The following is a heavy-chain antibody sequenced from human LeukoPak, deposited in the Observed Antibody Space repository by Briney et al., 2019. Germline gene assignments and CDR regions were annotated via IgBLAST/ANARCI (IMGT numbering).Heavy chain of an antibody. Sequence: GRSLRLPCAASGFTFSSYAMHWVRQAPGKGLEWVAVISYDGSNKYYADSVKGRFTISRDNSKNTLYLQMNSLRAEDTAVYYCAREGRDGYNYLVFFYFDYWGQGTLVTVSS. J-gene: IGHJ4*02. CDR3: AREGRDGYNYLVFFYFDY. CDR2: ISYDGSNK. D-gene: IGHD5-24*01. V-gene: IGHV3-30-3*01. CDR1: GFTFSSYA.